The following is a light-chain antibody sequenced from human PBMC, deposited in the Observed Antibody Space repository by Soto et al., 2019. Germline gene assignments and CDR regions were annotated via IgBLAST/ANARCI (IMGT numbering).Light chain of an antibody. V-gene: IGKV1-39*01. CDR2: AAS. CDR3: QQSYSTPPT. J-gene: IGKJ5*01. Sequence: DIQMTQSPSSLSVSVVDRVTITCXASQSIGGFLNWYQQKLGKAPKLLIYAASSLQSGVPSRFSGSGSGTDFTLTISSLQPEDFATYYCQQSYSTPPTFGQGTRLEIK. CDR1: QSIGGF.